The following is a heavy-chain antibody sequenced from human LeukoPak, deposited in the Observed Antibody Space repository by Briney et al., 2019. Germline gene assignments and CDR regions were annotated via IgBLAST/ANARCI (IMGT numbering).Heavy chain of an antibody. CDR2: INPNSGGT. J-gene: IGHJ4*02. Sequence: ASVKVSCKASGYTFTGYYMHWVRQAPGQGLEWMGWINPNSGGTNYAQKFQGRVTMTRDTSISTAYMELCRLRSDDTAVYYCASLVVVPAATGDYFDYWGQGTLVTVSS. CDR1: GYTFTGYY. CDR3: ASLVVVPAATGDYFDY. D-gene: IGHD2-2*01. V-gene: IGHV1-2*02.